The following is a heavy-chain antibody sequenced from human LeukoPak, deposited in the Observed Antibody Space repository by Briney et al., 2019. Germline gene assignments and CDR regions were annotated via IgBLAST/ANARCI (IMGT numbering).Heavy chain of an antibody. J-gene: IGHJ4*02. CDR3: ARGAYCGGDCYSSDFDY. CDR2: ISSSSSYI. CDR1: GFTFSSYG. D-gene: IGHD2-21*02. V-gene: IGHV3-21*01. Sequence: PGRSLRLSCAASGFTFSSYGMHWVRQAPGKGLEWVSSISSSSSYIYYADSVKGRFTISRDNAKNSLYLQMNSLRAEDTAVYYCARGAYCGGDCYSSDFDYWGQGTLVTVSS.